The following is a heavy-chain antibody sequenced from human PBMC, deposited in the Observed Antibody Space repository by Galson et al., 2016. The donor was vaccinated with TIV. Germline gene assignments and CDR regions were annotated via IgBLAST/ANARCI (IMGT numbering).Heavy chain of an antibody. Sequence: QSGAEVKKTGESLKISCKASGGSFSSHSINWVRQAPGQGLEWMGRIIPILGVSNYAQKFQGRVTITADTSTSTAYMEVSRLNSEDTATYFCAREKEIVVVGSTTPYYYYNMDVWGQGTTVTVSS. CDR2: IIPILGVS. J-gene: IGHJ6*03. CDR3: AREKEIVVVGSTTPYYYYNMDV. D-gene: IGHD2-15*01. V-gene: IGHV1-69*04. CDR1: GGSFSSHS.